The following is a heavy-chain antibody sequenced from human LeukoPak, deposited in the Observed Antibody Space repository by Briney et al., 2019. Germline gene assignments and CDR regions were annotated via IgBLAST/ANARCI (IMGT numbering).Heavy chain of an antibody. V-gene: IGHV6-1*01. J-gene: IGHJ3*01. Sequence: RSLSLTLLIAEDSVSSNSGSWNWIRQYTSRGLEWLGRTYYRSKWNYDYAVFLKSRITINSDTSKNQVSLQLNSVTPEDTAVYYCTTHSFDVWGQGTMVTVSS. CDR3: TTHSFDV. CDR1: EDSVSSNSGS. CDR2: TYYRSKWNY.